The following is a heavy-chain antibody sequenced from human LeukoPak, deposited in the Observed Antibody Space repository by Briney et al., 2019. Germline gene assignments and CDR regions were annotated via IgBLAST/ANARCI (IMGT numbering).Heavy chain of an antibody. J-gene: IGHJ4*02. D-gene: IGHD3-10*01. Sequence: GGSLRLSCAASGFTFSDYYMSWIRQAPGKGLEWVSYISSSGSTIYYADSVKGRFTISRDNAKNSPYLQMNSLRAEDTAVYYCTRGWGSGSYYEYYFDYWGQGTLVTVSS. CDR3: TRGWGSGSYYEYYFDY. CDR2: ISSSGSTI. V-gene: IGHV3-11*01. CDR1: GFTFSDYY.